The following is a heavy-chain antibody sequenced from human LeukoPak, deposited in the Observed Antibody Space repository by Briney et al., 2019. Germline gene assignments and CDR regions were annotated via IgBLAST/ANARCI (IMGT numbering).Heavy chain of an antibody. CDR1: GGTFSSYA. CDR3: ARDDAVVVAATRPRVHYYYGMDV. V-gene: IGHV1-69*13. J-gene: IGHJ6*02. CDR2: IIPIFGTA. Sequence: SVKVSCKASGGTFSSYAISWVRQAPGQGLEWMGGIIPIFGTANYAQKFQGRVTITADESTSTAYMELSSLRSEDTAVYYCARDDAVVVAATRPRVHYYYGMDVWGQGTTVTVSS. D-gene: IGHD2-15*01.